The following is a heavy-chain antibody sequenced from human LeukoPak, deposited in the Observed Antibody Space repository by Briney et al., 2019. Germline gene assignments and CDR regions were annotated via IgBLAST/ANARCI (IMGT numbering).Heavy chain of an antibody. CDR3: AKTVTTQAYDWYFDL. D-gene: IGHD4-17*01. Sequence: GGSLRLSCAASGFTFSSYAMTWVRQAPGKGLEWVSAISGNGTSIYYADSVKGRFTISRDNSRNTLYLDMNILRAEDTAVYYCAKTVTTQAYDWYFDLWGRGTLVTVSS. CDR2: ISGNGTSI. V-gene: IGHV3-23*01. J-gene: IGHJ2*01. CDR1: GFTFSSYA.